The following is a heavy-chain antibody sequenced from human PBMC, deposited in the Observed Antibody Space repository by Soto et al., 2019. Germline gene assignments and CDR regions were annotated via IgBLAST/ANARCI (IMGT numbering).Heavy chain of an antibody. CDR1: GYSFTSYW. CDR3: ARCIAVAVGAFDP. D-gene: IGHD6-19*01. CDR2: IYPGDSDT. J-gene: IGHJ5*02. V-gene: IGHV5-51*01. Sequence: GESLKISCKGSGYSFTSYWIDWVRQMPGKGLEWMGIIYPGDSDTRYSPSFQGQVTISADKSISTAYLQWSSLKASDTAMYYCARCIAVAVGAFDPWGQGTLVTVSS.